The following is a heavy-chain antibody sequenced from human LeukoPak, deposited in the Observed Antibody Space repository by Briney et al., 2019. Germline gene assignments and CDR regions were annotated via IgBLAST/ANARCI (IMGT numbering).Heavy chain of an antibody. J-gene: IGHJ5*02. V-gene: IGHV3-74*01. CDR1: GITFGNNW. CDR3: ARDVPHNWFDT. Sequence: GGSLGLSCAASGITFGNNWMHWVRQGPGKGLVWISRINSDGGGAIYADSVKGRFTVSRDNAKNTLYLQMNSLRAEDTAVYYCARDVPHNWFDTWGQGTLVTVSS. CDR2: INSDGGGA.